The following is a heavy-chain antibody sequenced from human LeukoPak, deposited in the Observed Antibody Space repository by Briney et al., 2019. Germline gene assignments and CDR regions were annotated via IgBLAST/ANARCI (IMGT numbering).Heavy chain of an antibody. Sequence: PSETLSLTCAVYGGSFSGYYWSWIRQPPGKGLEWIGEINHSGSTNYNPSLKSRVTISVDTSKNQFSLKLSSVTAADTAVYYCARGRYYDSSGYYPTFDYWGQGTLVTVSS. CDR2: INHSGST. D-gene: IGHD3-22*01. J-gene: IGHJ4*02. CDR3: ARGRYYDSSGYYPTFDY. CDR1: GGSFSGYY. V-gene: IGHV4-34*01.